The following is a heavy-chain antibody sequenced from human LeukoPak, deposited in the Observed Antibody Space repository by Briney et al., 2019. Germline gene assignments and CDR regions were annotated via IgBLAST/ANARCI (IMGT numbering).Heavy chain of an antibody. Sequence: PSQTLSLTCAVSGGSISSGGYSWSWIRQPPGKGLEWIGYIYYSGSTYFNPSLKSRVTISVDTSKNQFSLKLSSVTAADTAVYYCARDRGYDSSGAIDYWGQGTLVTVSS. V-gene: IGHV4-30-4*07. J-gene: IGHJ4*02. CDR3: ARDRGYDSSGAIDY. CDR2: IYYSGST. CDR1: GGSISSGGYS. D-gene: IGHD3-22*01.